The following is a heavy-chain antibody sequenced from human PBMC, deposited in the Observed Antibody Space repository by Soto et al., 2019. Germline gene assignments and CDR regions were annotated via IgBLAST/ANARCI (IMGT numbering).Heavy chain of an antibody. CDR3: AKLLGSSYGAVDY. CDR2: VSGSGGST. Sequence: EVQLLESGGGLVQPGGSLRLSCAASGFTFGSSAMSWVRQAPGKGLEWVSSVSGSGGSTYYADSVKGRFTITRDKSKNTVSLRRNSLRVEDTAVYYCAKLLGSSYGAVDYWGQGTLVTVSS. J-gene: IGHJ4*02. V-gene: IGHV3-23*01. D-gene: IGHD5-18*01. CDR1: GFTFGSSA.